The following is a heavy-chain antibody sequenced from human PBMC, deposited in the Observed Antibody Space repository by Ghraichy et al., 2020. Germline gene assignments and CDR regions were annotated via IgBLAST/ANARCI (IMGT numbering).Heavy chain of an antibody. J-gene: IGHJ4*02. CDR1: GFTFSSYA. V-gene: IGHV3-23*01. CDR3: AKDLTTYCGGDCYDFDY. Sequence: GGSLRLSCAASGFTFSSYAMSWVRQAPGKGLEWVSAISGSGGSTYYADSVKGRFTISRDNSKNTLYLQMNSLRAEDTAVYYCAKDLTTYCGGDCYDFDYWGQGTLVTVSS. CDR2: ISGSGGST. D-gene: IGHD2-21*01.